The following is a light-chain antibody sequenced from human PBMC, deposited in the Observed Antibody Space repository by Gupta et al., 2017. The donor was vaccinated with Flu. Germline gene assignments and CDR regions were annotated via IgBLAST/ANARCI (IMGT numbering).Light chain of an antibody. J-gene: IGLJ1*01. CDR1: SSAIGAYNF. V-gene: IGLV2-14*01. CDR2: EVY. Sequence: QSALTQPASVPGPPGPSITVACAGTSSAIGAYNFVSWYQHHPGKAPKLILFEVYSRPSGISDRFSGSKSGNTASLTISGLQAEDEADYYCTSWTTRDTLVCGTGTKVTVL. CDR3: TSWTTRDTLV.